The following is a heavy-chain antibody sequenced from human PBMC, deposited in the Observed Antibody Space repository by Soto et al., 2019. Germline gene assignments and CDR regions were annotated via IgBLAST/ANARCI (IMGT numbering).Heavy chain of an antibody. CDR1: GGSFSGYY. J-gene: IGHJ5*02. D-gene: IGHD5-12*01. V-gene: IGHV4-34*01. CDR3: ARIQGQRWLQFNWFDP. CDR2: INHSGST. Sequence: LSLTCAVYGGSFSGYYWSWIRQPPGKGLEWIGEINHSGSTNYNPSLKSRVTISVDTSKNQFSLKLSSVTAADTAVYYCARIQGQRWLQFNWFDPWGQGTLVTVSS.